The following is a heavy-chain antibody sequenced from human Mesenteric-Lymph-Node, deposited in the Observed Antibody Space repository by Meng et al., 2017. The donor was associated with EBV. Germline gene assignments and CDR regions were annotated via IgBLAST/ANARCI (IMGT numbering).Heavy chain of an antibody. V-gene: IGHV4-30-2*01. CDR2: IYHTGST. CDR1: GGSVSSGGHS. D-gene: IGHD4-17*01. CDR3: ARGFGDNNNWFGP. Sequence: QLQLQESGSGLGKPSQTLSLTCAVSGGSVSSGGHSWSWIRQPPGKGLEWIGYIYHTGSTYYNPSLKRRVTISIDTSKNQFSLKLSSVTAADTAVYFCARGFGDNNNWFGPWGQGTLVTVSS. J-gene: IGHJ5*02.